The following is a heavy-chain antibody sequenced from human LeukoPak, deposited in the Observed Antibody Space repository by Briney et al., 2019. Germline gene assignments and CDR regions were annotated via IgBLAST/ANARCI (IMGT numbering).Heavy chain of an antibody. CDR1: GFTFSNAW. J-gene: IGHJ4*02. Sequence: GGFLRLSCAASGFTFSNAWMSWVRQAPGKGLEWVGRIKSKTGGGTTDYAAPVKGRFTISRDDSKNTLYLQMNSLKTEDTAVYYCTTTLPHYDILTGYYGGYFDYWGQGTLVTVSS. V-gene: IGHV3-15*01. D-gene: IGHD3-9*01. CDR2: IKSKTGGGTT. CDR3: TTTLPHYDILTGYYGGYFDY.